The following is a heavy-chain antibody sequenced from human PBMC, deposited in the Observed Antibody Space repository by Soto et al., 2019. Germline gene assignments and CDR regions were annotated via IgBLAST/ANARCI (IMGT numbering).Heavy chain of an antibody. Sequence: GASVKVSCKASGGTFSSYAISWVRQAPGQGLEWMGGIIPIFGTANYAQKFQGRVTITADESTSTAYMELSSLRSEDTAVYYCVRGTIKDWWDYYYGMDVWGQGTTVTVSS. CDR1: GGTFSSYA. V-gene: IGHV1-69*13. J-gene: IGHJ6*02. D-gene: IGHD2-8*02. CDR3: VRGTIKDWWDYYYGMDV. CDR2: IIPIFGTA.